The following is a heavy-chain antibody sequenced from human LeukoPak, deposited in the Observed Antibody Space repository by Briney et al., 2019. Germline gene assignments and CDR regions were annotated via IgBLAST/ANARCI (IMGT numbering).Heavy chain of an antibody. D-gene: IGHD5-12*01. V-gene: IGHV3-64*01. CDR3: ARADSGPSFPPDY. Sequence: PGGSLRLSCAAFGFDFSSYAMHWVRQAPGKGPEYVSAISSNGDSAYYAYSVKGRFTISRDNSKTTLYLHMGSLRPEDMAVYFCARADSGPSFPPDYWGQGTLVTVSS. CDR1: GFDFSSYA. CDR2: ISSNGDSA. J-gene: IGHJ4*02.